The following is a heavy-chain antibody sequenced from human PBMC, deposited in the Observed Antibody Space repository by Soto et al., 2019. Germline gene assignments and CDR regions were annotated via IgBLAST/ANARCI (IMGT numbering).Heavy chain of an antibody. Sequence: HPGGSLRLSCAASGFTFSSYAMSWVRQAPGKGLEWVSAISGSGGSTYYADSVKGRFTISRDNSKNTLYLQMNSLRAEDTAVYYCAKGRRSRLVPFDYWGQGTLVTVSS. CDR2: ISGSGGST. V-gene: IGHV3-23*01. D-gene: IGHD2-21*01. CDR1: GFTFSSYA. J-gene: IGHJ4*02. CDR3: AKGRRSRLVPFDY.